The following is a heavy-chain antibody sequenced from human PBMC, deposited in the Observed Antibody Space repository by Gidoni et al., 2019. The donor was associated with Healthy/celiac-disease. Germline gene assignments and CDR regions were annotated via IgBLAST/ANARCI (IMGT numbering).Heavy chain of an antibody. CDR1: GGPISSGSYS. J-gene: IGHJ4*02. CDR3: ARGDYDILTGSPSSDY. CDR2: IYTSGST. Sequence: QVQLQEAGPGLVKPSQTLSLTGTVSGGPISSGSYSWSWIRPPAGKGLEWIGRIYTSGSTNYNPSLTSRVTISVDTSKNQFSLKLSSVTAADTAVYYCARGDYDILTGSPSSDYWGQGTLVTVSS. D-gene: IGHD3-9*01. V-gene: IGHV4-61*02.